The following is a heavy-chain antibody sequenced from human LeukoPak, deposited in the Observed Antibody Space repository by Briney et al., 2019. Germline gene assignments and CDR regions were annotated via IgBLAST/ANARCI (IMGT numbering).Heavy chain of an antibody. CDR3: ARIELRLGELSHLDRGFDY. D-gene: IGHD3-16*02. CDR2: IYPGDSDT. CDR1: GYSFTSYW. Sequence: GESLKISCKGSGYSFTSYWISWVRQMPGKGLEWMGIIYPGDSDTRYSPSFQGQVTISADKSISTAYLQWSSLKASDTAMYYCARIELRLGELSHLDRGFDYWGQGTLVTVSS. J-gene: IGHJ4*02. V-gene: IGHV5-51*01.